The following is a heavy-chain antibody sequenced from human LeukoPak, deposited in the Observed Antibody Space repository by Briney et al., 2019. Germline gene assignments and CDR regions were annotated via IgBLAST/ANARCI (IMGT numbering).Heavy chain of an antibody. V-gene: IGHV4-39*01. Sequence: SETLSLTCTVSGGSISSSSYYWGWIRQPPGKGLEWIGSIYYVGNTYYNPSLKTRVTISVDTSKNQFSLKLSSVTAADTAVYYCASQGGITGIPSWGQGTLVTVSS. J-gene: IGHJ4*02. CDR2: IYYVGNT. CDR1: GGSISSSSYY. D-gene: IGHD1-20*01. CDR3: ASQGGITGIPS.